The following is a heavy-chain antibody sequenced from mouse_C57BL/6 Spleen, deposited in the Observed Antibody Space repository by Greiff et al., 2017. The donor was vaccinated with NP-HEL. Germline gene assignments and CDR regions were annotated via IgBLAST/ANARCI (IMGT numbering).Heavy chain of an antibody. CDR1: GYTFTSYW. CDR2: IHPNSGST. V-gene: IGHV1-64*01. Sequence: VQLQQSGAELVKPGASVKLSCKASGYTFTSYWMHWVKQRPGQGLEWIGMIHPNSGSTNYNEKFKSKATLTVDKSSSTAYMQLSSLTSEDSAVYYCARGGFITGGYFDYWGQGTTLTVSS. CDR3: ARGGFITGGYFDY. D-gene: IGHD1-1*01. J-gene: IGHJ2*01.